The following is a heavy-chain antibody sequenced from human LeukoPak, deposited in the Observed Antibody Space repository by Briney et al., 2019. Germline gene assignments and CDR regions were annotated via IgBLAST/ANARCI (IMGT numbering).Heavy chain of an antibody. Sequence: SSETLSLTCAVYGGSFSDYDWSWIRQPPGKGLEWIGEISHSGTTNCDPSPKSRISMSIDTSRSQFSLNLRSVTAADTAVYYCARYVPVRTGTTRASFDYWGLGTLVTVSS. J-gene: IGHJ4*02. D-gene: IGHD1-1*01. CDR1: GGSFSDYD. CDR2: ISHSGTT. CDR3: ARYVPVRTGTTRASFDY. V-gene: IGHV4-34*10.